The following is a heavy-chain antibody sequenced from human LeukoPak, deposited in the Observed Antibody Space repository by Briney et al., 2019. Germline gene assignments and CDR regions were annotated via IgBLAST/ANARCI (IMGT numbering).Heavy chain of an antibody. CDR1: GFTFSSYD. CDR2: IGTAGDT. V-gene: IGHV3-13*01. Sequence: PGGSLRLSCAASGFTFSSYDMHWVRHATGKGLEWVSAIGTAGDTYYPGSVKGRFTISRENAKNSLYLQMNSLRAGDTAVYYCARAGYSSSWYGGILVDYYYGMDVWGQGTTVTVSS. J-gene: IGHJ6*02. D-gene: IGHD6-13*01. CDR3: ARAGYSSSWYGGILVDYYYGMDV.